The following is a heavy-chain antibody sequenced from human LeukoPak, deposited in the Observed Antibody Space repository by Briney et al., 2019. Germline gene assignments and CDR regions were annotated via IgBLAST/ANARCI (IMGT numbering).Heavy chain of an antibody. V-gene: IGHV3-74*01. CDR1: GFTFSSHW. D-gene: IGHD2-2*01. CDR3: VRGALRDCSYTSCTRGNWFDP. Sequence: GRSLRLSRAPAGFTFSSHWMHWVRQPPRKGLGGVSHINVDGSATYYASPVEGRFTISSDNAKNTLYLQMHSLTAEDTGVYYCVRGALRDCSYTSCTRGNWFDPWGQGTLVTVS. CDR2: INVDGSAT. J-gene: IGHJ5*02.